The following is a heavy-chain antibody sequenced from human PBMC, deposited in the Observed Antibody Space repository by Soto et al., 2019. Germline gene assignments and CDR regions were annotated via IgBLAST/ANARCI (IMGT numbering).Heavy chain of an antibody. CDR2: INAGNGNT. D-gene: IGHD2-21*02. V-gene: IGHV1-3*05. CDR1: GYTFTSYA. Sequence: QVQLVQSGAEEKKPGASVKVSFKASGYTFTSYAMHWVRQTPGQRLEWMGWINAGNGNTKYSQKFHGRVTITRDTSASTAYMELSSLRSEDTAVYYCARSMVVVTALDYWGQGTLVTVSS. J-gene: IGHJ4*02. CDR3: ARSMVVVTALDY.